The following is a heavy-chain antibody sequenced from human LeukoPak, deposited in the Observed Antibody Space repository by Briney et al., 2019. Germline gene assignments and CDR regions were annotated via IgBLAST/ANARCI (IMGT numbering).Heavy chain of an antibody. CDR2: ISDSGAAT. CDR1: GFSFSNYA. Sequence: GGSLRLSRAASGFSFSNYAMSWVRQAPGKGLEWVSSISDSGAATYCADSVKGRFTISRDNSKNTLYLQLNSLGAEDTAVYYCAKIAPWGAVTTTDGFDYWGQGTLVTVSS. D-gene: IGHD4-17*01. J-gene: IGHJ4*02. CDR3: AKIAPWGAVTTTDGFDY. V-gene: IGHV3-23*01.